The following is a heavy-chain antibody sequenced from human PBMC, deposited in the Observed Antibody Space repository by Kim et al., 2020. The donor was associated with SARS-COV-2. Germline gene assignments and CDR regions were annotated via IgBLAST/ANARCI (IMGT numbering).Heavy chain of an antibody. V-gene: IGHV4-39*07. D-gene: IGHD3-22*01. CDR3: ARDYYDSSGYYMGSFDY. Sequence: SETLSLTCTVSGGSISSSSYYWGWIRQPPGKGLEWIGSIYYSGSTYYNPSLKSRVTISVDTSKNQFSLKLSSVTAADTAVYYCARDYYDSSGYYMGSFDYWGQGTLVTVSS. CDR2: IYYSGST. J-gene: IGHJ4*02. CDR1: GGSISSSSYY.